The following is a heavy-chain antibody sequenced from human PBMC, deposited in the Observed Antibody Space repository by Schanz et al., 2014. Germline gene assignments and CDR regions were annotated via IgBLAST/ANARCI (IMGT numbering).Heavy chain of an antibody. Sequence: EVQLVESGGGLVQPGRSLRLSCTASGFTFGDHSMSWVRQAPGKGLEWVGFIRSKDYGGTTEYAASVKGRFTISRDDSNSIMYLQMNGVKIEDTAVYYCTRRPMAVTAYDYDSWGQGILVDVSS. V-gene: IGHV3-49*04. J-gene: IGHJ5*01. CDR2: IRSKDYGGTT. CDR3: TRRPMAVTAYDYDS. D-gene: IGHD2-21*02. CDR1: GFTFGDHS.